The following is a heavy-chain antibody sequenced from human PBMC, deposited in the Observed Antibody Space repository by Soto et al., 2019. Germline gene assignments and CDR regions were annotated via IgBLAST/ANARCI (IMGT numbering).Heavy chain of an antibody. J-gene: IGHJ4*02. D-gene: IGHD3-10*01. CDR1: GFSFSSYS. CDR3: ARGSVYHGSGDDN. CDR2: ISRSSSTI. V-gene: IGHV3-48*02. Sequence: EVQLVESGGGLVQPGGSLRLSCIASGFSFSSYSMNWVRQAPGKGLEWVSYISRSSSTIYHADSVKGRFTISRDNAKNSLYLQMNSLRDEDTAVYYCARGSVYHGSGDDNWGQGILVTVSS.